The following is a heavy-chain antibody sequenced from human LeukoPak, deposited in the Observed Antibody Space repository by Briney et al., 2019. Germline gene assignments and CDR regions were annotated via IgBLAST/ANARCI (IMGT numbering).Heavy chain of an antibody. D-gene: IGHD4-17*01. CDR3: ARARWTSTVTTYYLDF. V-gene: IGHV1-3*01. J-gene: IGHJ4*02. CDR2: INAGNGKT. Sequence: GASVKVSCKASGYIFTDYAIQWVRQAPGQGLEWMGWINAGNGKTKYSQKFQGRVTITRDTSASTAYMELSGLRSDDTAVYYRARARWTSTVTTYYLDFWGQGTLVTVSS. CDR1: GYIFTDYA.